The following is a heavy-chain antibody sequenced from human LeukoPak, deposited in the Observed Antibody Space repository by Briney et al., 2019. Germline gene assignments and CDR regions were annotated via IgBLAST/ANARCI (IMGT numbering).Heavy chain of an antibody. CDR1: GYTFNTYG. J-gene: IGHJ3*02. Sequence: ASVKVSCMASGYTFNTYGITWVRQAPGQGLEWMGWMNPNSGNTGYAQKFQGRVTMTRNTSISTAYMELSSLRSEDTAVYYCARARAKYSSPVLPDAFDIRGQGTMVTVSS. CDR2: MNPNSGNT. V-gene: IGHV1-8*02. CDR3: ARARAKYSSPVLPDAFDI. D-gene: IGHD6-6*01.